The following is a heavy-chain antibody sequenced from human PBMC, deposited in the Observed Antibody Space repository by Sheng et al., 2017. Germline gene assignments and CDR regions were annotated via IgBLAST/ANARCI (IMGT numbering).Heavy chain of an antibody. V-gene: IGHV4-38-2*01. CDR1: GYSISSAYY. CDR2: IYHSGST. Sequence: QVQLRESGPGLVKPSETLSLSCAVSGYSISSAYYWGWFRQPPGKGLEWIGTIYHSGSTYCSPSLKSRVTISVDTSKNQFSLKLSSVTAADTAVYYCARGIWFGELLSPLDYWGQGSPGHRLL. D-gene: IGHD3-10*01. J-gene: IGHJ4*02. CDR3: ARGIWFGELLSPLDY.